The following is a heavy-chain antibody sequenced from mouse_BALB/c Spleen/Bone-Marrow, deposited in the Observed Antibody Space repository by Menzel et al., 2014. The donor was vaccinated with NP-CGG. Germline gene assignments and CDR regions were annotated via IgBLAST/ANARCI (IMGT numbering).Heavy chain of an antibody. Sequence: VQRVESGAELMKPGDSVKISCKATGYTFSSYWIEWVKQRPGHGLEWIGEILPGSGSTNYNEKFKGKATFTADTSSNTAYMQLSSLTSEDSAVYYCAREDGHWYFDVWGAGTTVTVSS. CDR3: AREDGHWYFDV. D-gene: IGHD1-1*01. CDR1: GYTFSSYW. J-gene: IGHJ1*01. V-gene: IGHV1-9*01. CDR2: ILPGSGST.